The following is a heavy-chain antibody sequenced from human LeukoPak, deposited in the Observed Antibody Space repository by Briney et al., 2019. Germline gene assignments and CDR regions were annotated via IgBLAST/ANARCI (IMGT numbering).Heavy chain of an antibody. J-gene: IGHJ4*02. D-gene: IGHD5-18*01. CDR1: GFTLSHYW. CDR3: AREGYSYGRY. CDR2: IQNDGSTT. V-gene: IGHV3-74*01. Sequence: PGGSLRLSCAASGFTLSHYWMHWVRHGPGKGLVWVSLIQNDGSTTNYADSVKGRFTISRDNAKNTLYLQMNSLRDEDTAVYYCAREGYSYGRYWGQGTLVTVSS.